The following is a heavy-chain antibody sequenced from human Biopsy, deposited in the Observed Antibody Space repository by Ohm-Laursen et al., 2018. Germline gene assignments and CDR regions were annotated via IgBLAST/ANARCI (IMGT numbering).Heavy chain of an antibody. V-gene: IGHV1-69*06. CDR1: GGTFSKYG. CDR2: IIPMLGTV. Sequence: SSVKVSCKASGGTFSKYGISWVRQAPGQGLEWMGGIIPMLGTVQYARRLRGRVTITADKATSTAYMELSSLGSADPAVDYRAANTFMGQNLGPGEKWVGPWGPGTLVTVSS. J-gene: IGHJ5*02. CDR3: AANTFMGQNLGPGEKWVGP. D-gene: IGHD3-10*01.